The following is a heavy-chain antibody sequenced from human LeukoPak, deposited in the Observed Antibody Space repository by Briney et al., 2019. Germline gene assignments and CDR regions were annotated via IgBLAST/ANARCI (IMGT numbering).Heavy chain of an antibody. CDR2: ISGDGNST. J-gene: IGHJ4*02. CDR3: ATNFGAYYYDTSGYYDF. V-gene: IGHV3-43*02. CDR1: GFTFDDYA. D-gene: IGHD3-22*01. Sequence: PGRSLRLSCAASGFTFDDYAMHWVRQAPGKGLEWVSLISGDGNSTYYAGSVKGRFTISRDNSKNSLYLQMNSLRTEDTAFYYCATNFGAYYYDTSGYYDFWGQGTLVTVSS.